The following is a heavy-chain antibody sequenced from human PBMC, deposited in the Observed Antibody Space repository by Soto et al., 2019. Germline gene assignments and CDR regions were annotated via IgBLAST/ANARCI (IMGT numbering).Heavy chain of an antibody. Sequence: QVQLVESGGGVVQPGRSLRLSCAGSGFTFSSYAMHWVRQAPGKGLEWVAVIFHDGSDEYYADSVKGRLTVSRDNSKNALNLQLNSLKPEHTAVYYCVTAYTYGPDAFDIWGQGTMVPVTT. CDR2: IFHDGSDE. J-gene: IGHJ3*02. V-gene: IGHV3-30-3*01. CDR1: GFTFSSYA. CDR3: VTAYTYGPDAFDI. D-gene: IGHD5-18*01.